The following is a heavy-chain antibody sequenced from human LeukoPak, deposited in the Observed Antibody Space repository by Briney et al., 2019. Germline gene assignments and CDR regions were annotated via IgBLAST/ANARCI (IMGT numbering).Heavy chain of an antibody. J-gene: IGHJ6*03. CDR2: IYYSGST. CDR1: GGSISSYY. D-gene: IGHD3-3*01. CDR3: ARGSVSPVTIFGVYYYYYYMDV. V-gene: IGHV4-59*12. Sequence: PSETLSLTCTVSGGSISSYYWSWIRQPPGKGLEWIGYIYYSGSTNYNPSLKSRVTISVDTSKNQFSLKLSSVTAADTAVYYCARGSVSPVTIFGVYYYYYYMDVWGKGTTVTVSS.